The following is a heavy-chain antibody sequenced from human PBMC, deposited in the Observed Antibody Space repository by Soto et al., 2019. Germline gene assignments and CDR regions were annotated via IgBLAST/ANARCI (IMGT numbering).Heavy chain of an antibody. Sequence: QVQLVESGGGVVQPGRSLRLSCAASGFTFSSYAMHWVRQAPGKGLEWVAVISYDGSNKYYADSVKGRFTISRDNSKNTLYLQMNSLRAEDTAVYYCARVTYYYDSSGYPELDYWGQGTLVTVSS. D-gene: IGHD3-22*01. V-gene: IGHV3-30-3*01. CDR1: GFTFSSYA. CDR3: ARVTYYYDSSGYPELDY. CDR2: ISYDGSNK. J-gene: IGHJ4*02.